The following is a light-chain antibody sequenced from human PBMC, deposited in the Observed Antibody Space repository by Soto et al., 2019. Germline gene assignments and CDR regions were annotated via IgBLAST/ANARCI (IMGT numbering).Light chain of an antibody. CDR3: QHTRT. Sequence: DIQMTQSPSNLSASVVDRVTITCRASQNINNWVAWYQQKPGKAPKFLIYDASTLQRGVSSRFSGSGFGTEFSLTINSLQPDDSGSYYCQHTRTFGQGPKL. J-gene: IGKJ1*01. CDR2: DAS. V-gene: IGKV1-5*01. CDR1: QNINNW.